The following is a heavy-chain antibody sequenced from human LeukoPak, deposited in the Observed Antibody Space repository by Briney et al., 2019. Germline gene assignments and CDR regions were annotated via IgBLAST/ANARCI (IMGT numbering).Heavy chain of an antibody. D-gene: IGHD5-12*01. J-gene: IGHJ4*02. V-gene: IGHV5-10-1*01. CDR3: ARRIRHSGYDPSFDY. CDR1: GYIFTSYW. CDR2: IDPSDSYT. Sequence: GESLRISCKGSGYIFTSYWISWVRQMPGKGLEWMGRIDPSDSYTNYSPSFQGHVTISADKSISTAYLQWSSLKASDTAMYYCARRIRHSGYDPSFDYWGQGTLVTVSS.